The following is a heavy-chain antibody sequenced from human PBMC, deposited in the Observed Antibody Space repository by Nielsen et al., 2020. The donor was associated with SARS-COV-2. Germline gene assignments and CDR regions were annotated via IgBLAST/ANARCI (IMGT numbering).Heavy chain of an antibody. Sequence: WIRQPPGKGLEWIGYIYYSGSTNYNPSLKSRVTISVDTSKNQFSLKLSSVTAADTAVYYCARGILWFGETLGAFDIWGQGTMVTVSS. CDR3: ARGILWFGETLGAFDI. J-gene: IGHJ3*02. V-gene: IGHV4-59*01. D-gene: IGHD3-10*01. CDR2: IYYSGST.